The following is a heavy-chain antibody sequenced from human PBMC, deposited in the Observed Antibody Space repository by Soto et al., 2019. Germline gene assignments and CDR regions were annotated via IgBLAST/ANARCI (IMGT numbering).Heavy chain of an antibody. V-gene: IGHV1-18*01. CDR1: GYTFITYG. CDR3: ARGPTDYYDNSANYFLDY. CDR2: ISTYHGNT. J-gene: IGHJ4*02. Sequence: QVQLVQSGDEVKKPGASVKVSCKASGYTFITYGVSWARKAQGQGLDWLGWISTYHGNTRYAARLQGRVTMTTDTTTNRAYMELRNLRSDDTAVYYCARGPTDYYDNSANYFLDYWGQETLVTVSS. D-gene: IGHD3-22*01.